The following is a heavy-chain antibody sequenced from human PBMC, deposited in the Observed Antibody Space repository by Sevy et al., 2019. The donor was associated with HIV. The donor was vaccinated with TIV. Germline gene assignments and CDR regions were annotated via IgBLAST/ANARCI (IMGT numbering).Heavy chain of an antibody. D-gene: IGHD3-3*01. V-gene: IGHV4-39*01. CDR1: GGSIRDNTYF. CDR3: TRRPRNSYTVFGNYYFDY. Sequence: GSLRLSCTVSGGSIRDNTYFWGWIRQPPGKGLEWIGSMYYSGSTYYNPSLKSRVTISVDTSKNQFSLKLISVTAADTAVYFCTRRPRNSYTVFGNYYFDYWGQGTLVTVSS. CDR2: MYYSGST. J-gene: IGHJ4*02.